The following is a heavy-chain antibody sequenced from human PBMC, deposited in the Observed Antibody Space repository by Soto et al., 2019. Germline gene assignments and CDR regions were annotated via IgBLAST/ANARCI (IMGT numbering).Heavy chain of an antibody. CDR3: ARKATRTFDY. CDR2: INHSGST. V-gene: IGHV4-34*01. J-gene: IGHJ4*02. CDR1: GGSFSGYY. D-gene: IGHD5-12*01. Sequence: PSETLSLTCAVYGGSFSGYYWSWIRQPPGKGLEWIGEINHSGSTNYNPSLKSRVTISVDTSKNQFSLKLSSVTAADTAVYYCARKATRTFDYWGQGTLVTVSS.